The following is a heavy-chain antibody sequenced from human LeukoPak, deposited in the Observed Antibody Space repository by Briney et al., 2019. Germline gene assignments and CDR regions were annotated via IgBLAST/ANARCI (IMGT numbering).Heavy chain of an antibody. CDR3: ARGGNRFGGFYFDY. D-gene: IGHD3-10*01. J-gene: IGHJ4*02. CDR1: ADSLSSGGHY. V-gene: IGHV4-31*03. Sequence: TSSETLSLTCTVSADSLSSGGHYWAWIRQLPGKGLESIGFIHHSGSSRRNPSLKDRVAISVDASRKQFALRLSSVTAADTAIYYCARGGNRFGGFYFDYWGQGIQVIVSS. CDR2: IHHSGSS.